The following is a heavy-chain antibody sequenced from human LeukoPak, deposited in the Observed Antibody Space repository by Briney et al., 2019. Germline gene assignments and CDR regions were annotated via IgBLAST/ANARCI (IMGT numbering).Heavy chain of an antibody. CDR3: ARGLAYCGGDCFSFYFDY. V-gene: IGHV4-39*01. Sequence: PSETLSLTCTVPSGSISSNSYYWAWIRQPPGKGLEWIGNIYYSGSTFYNPSLKSRVTISVDTSKNQSSLKLSSVTAADTAVYYCARGLAYCGGDCFSFYFDYWGEGTLVTVSS. J-gene: IGHJ4*02. CDR2: IYYSGST. CDR1: SGSISSNSYY. D-gene: IGHD2-21*02.